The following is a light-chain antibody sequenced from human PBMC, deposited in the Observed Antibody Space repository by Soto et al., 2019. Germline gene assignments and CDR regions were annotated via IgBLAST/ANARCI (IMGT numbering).Light chain of an antibody. CDR3: QQYKKWPRT. Sequence: EIVLTQSPGTLSLSPGERATLSCRASQSVSSSYLAWYQQKPGQSPRLLIYGASSRATGIPDRFSGSGFGTEFTLTITSLQSEDFALYYCQQYKKWPRTFGQGTKVDIK. J-gene: IGKJ1*01. CDR2: GAS. V-gene: IGKV3-20*01. CDR1: QSVSSSY.